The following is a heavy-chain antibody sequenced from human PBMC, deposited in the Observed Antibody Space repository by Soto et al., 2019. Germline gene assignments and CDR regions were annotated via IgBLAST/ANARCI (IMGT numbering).Heavy chain of an antibody. V-gene: IGHV4-61*03. CDR1: GGSVTSEHYY. CDR2: FFYTGST. Sequence: QVQLQESGPGLVKSSETLSLTCTVSGGSVTSEHYYWNWIRQPPGKGLEWIGYFFYTGSTNYNPSLESRLTMSVEVSKNHFSLTLNSVTAADMAVYYGAGGTDGKKVAYWGQGALVTVSS. CDR3: AGGTDGKKVAY. D-gene: IGHD5-12*01. J-gene: IGHJ4*02.